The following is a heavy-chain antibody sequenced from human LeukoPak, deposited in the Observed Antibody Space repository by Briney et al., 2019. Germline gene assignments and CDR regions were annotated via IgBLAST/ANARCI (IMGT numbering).Heavy chain of an antibody. CDR1: GGTFSSYA. J-gene: IGHJ4*02. D-gene: IGHD5-12*01. Sequence: ASVKVSCKASGGTFSSYAISWVRQAPGQGLEWMGWINPNSGGTNYAQKFQGRVTMTRDTSISTAYMELSRLRSDDTAVYYCARVERGSGYDGGDYWGQGTLVTVSS. V-gene: IGHV1-2*02. CDR2: INPNSGGT. CDR3: ARVERGSGYDGGDY.